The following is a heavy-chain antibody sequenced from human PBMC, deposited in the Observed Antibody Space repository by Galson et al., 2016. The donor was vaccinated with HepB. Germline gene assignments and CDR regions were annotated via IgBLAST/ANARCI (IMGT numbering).Heavy chain of an antibody. V-gene: IGHV3-30*18. CDR2: ISYNGKEK. CDR1: GLTIRHDQ. CDR3: AKPRGSDQFFES. J-gene: IGHJ4*02. Sequence: SLRLSCAASGLTIRHDQMHWIRQVPGKGLEWVAVISYNGKEKYYGDSVKGRFVISRDNSKNTVSLQMNSLTTEDTAVYYCAKPRGSDQFFESWGQGALVTVSS. D-gene: IGHD3-10*01.